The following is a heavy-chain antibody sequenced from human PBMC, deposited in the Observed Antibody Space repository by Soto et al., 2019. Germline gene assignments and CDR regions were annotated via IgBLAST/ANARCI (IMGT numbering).Heavy chain of an antibody. CDR1: GFTFSSYA. CDR3: AKALGYSYGTYYYGMDV. Sequence: GSLRLSCAASGFTFSSYAMSWVRQAPGKGLEWVSAISGSGGSTYYADSVKGRFTISRDNSKNTLYLQMNSLRAEDTAVYYCAKALGYSYGTYYYGMDVWGQGTTVTRLL. D-gene: IGHD5-18*01. J-gene: IGHJ6*02. CDR2: ISGSGGST. V-gene: IGHV3-23*01.